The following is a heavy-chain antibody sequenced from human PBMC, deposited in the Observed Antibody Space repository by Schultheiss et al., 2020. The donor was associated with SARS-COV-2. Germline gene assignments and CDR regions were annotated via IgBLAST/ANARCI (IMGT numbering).Heavy chain of an antibody. D-gene: IGHD2-21*02. J-gene: IGHJ6*02. CDR1: GGSISSYY. CDR3: AKNGDLDKNYYYGMDV. Sequence: SETLSLTCTVSGGSISSYYWSWIRQPPGKGLEWIGYIYYSGTTSYNPSLKGRVTISVDTSKNQLSLRLTSVTAADTAVYYCAKNGDLDKNYYYGMDVWGQGTTVTVSS. V-gene: IGHV4-59*12. CDR2: IYYSGTT.